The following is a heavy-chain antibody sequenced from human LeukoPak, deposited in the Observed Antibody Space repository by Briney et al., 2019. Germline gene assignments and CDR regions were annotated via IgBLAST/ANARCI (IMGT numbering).Heavy chain of an antibody. D-gene: IGHD6-13*01. V-gene: IGHV3-23*01. CDR2: ISGSGTST. CDR1: GFIFRNFA. J-gene: IGHJ6*02. Sequence: PGGSLRLSCAASGFIFRNFALSWVRQTPGKRLELVAGISGSGTSTLYADFVKGRFTISRDDSKTTVFVQMNSLRAEDTAVYYCARNNLTPGIAAAGTTGYYYGMDVWGQGTTVTVSS. CDR3: ARNNLTPGIAAAGTTGYYYGMDV.